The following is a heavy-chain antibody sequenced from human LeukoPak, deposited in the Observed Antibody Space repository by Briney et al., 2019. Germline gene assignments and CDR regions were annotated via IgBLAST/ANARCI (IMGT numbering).Heavy chain of an antibody. Sequence: ASVKVSCKASGGTFSSYAISWVRQAPGQGLEWMGGIIPIFGTANYAQKFQGRVTITTDESTSTAYMELSSLRSEDTAVYYCARDNQIRNDFWSGYSDWFDPWGQGTLVTGSS. CDR1: GGTFSSYA. CDR3: ARDNQIRNDFWSGYSDWFDP. V-gene: IGHV1-69*05. D-gene: IGHD3-3*01. J-gene: IGHJ5*02. CDR2: IIPIFGTA.